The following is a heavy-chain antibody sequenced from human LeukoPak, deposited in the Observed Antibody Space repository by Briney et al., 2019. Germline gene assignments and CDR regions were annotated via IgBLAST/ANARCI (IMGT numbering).Heavy chain of an antibody. D-gene: IGHD2-8*01. CDR3: ARMEVLITHDAFDI. CDR2: IWYDGSNK. Sequence: GGSLRLSCAASGFTFSSYGMHWVRQAPGKGLERVAVIWYDGSNKYYAGSVKGRFTISRDNSKNTLYLQMNSLRAEDTAVYYCARMEVLITHDAFDIWGQGTMVTVSS. J-gene: IGHJ3*02. CDR1: GFTFSSYG. V-gene: IGHV3-33*01.